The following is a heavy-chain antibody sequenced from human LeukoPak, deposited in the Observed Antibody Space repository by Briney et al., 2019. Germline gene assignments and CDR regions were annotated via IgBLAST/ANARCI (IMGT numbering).Heavy chain of an antibody. J-gene: IGHJ6*02. V-gene: IGHV5-51*01. CDR3: ARQLEPLGYYYGMDV. CDR2: IYPGDSDT. Sequence: RGESLKISCKGSGYSFTSYWIGWVRQMPGKGLEWMGIIYPGDSDTRYSPSFQGQVTISADKSISTAYLQWSSLKASDTAMYYCARQLEPLGYYYGMDVWGQGTTVTVSS. CDR1: GYSFTSYW. D-gene: IGHD1-1*01.